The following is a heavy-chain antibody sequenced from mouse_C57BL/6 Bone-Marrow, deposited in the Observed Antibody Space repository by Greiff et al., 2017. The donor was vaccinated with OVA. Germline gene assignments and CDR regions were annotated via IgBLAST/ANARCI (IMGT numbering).Heavy chain of an antibody. Sequence: DVHLVESEGGLVQPGSSMKLSCTASGFTFSDYYMAWVRQVPEKGLEWVANINYDGSSTYYLDSLKSRFIISRDNAKNILYLQMSSLKSEDTATYYCARTYYGNPYFDYWGQGTTLTVSS. D-gene: IGHD2-10*01. CDR2: INYDGSST. CDR1: GFTFSDYY. V-gene: IGHV5-16*01. CDR3: ARTYYGNPYFDY. J-gene: IGHJ2*01.